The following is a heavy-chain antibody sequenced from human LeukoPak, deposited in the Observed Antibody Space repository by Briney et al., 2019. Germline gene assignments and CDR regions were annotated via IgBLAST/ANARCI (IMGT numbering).Heavy chain of an antibody. CDR3: AKWGDYDVLTGYYVSDY. CDR1: GFTFSNYA. J-gene: IGHJ4*02. V-gene: IGHV3-23*01. D-gene: IGHD3-9*01. CDR2: ITGGGRST. Sequence: GGSLRLSCGASGFTFSNYAVSWVRQAPGKGLEWVSAITGGGRSTYYADSVKGRFTISRDNSKNTLYLQMNSLRTEDTAVYYCAKWGDYDVLTGYYVSDYWGQGTLVTVSS.